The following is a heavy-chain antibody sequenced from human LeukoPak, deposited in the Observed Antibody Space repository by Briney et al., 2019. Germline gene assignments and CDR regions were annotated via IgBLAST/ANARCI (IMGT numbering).Heavy chain of an antibody. Sequence: ASVKVSCKASGYTFTSYFMHWVRQAPGQGLEWMGIINPSGGSTSYAQKFQGRVTMTRDTSTSTVYMELSSLRSEDTAVYYCARATNGVYCSGGSCRNAFDIWGQGTMVTVSS. CDR1: GYTFTSYF. V-gene: IGHV1-46*01. J-gene: IGHJ3*02. CDR2: INPSGGST. CDR3: ARATNGVYCSGGSCRNAFDI. D-gene: IGHD2-15*01.